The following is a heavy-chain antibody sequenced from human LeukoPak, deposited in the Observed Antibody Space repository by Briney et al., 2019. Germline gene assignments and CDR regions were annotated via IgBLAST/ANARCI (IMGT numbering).Heavy chain of an antibody. J-gene: IGHJ6*03. Sequence: GGSLRLSCAASGFTFSSYGMSWVRQAPGKGLEWVSAISGSGGSTYYADSVKGRFTISRDNSKNTLYLQMNSLRAEDTAVYYCAKDPRASELRYFDWLPNTYYYYYMDVWGKGTTVTISS. V-gene: IGHV3-23*01. CDR3: AKDPRASELRYFDWLPNTYYYYYMDV. D-gene: IGHD3-9*01. CDR1: GFTFSSYG. CDR2: ISGSGGST.